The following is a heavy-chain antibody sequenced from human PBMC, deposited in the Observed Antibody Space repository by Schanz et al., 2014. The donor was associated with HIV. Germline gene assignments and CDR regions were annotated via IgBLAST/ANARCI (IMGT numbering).Heavy chain of an antibody. V-gene: IGHV1-2*02. Sequence: QVQLVQSGAAVKKPEASVKVSCKASGYTFNDYFIHWIRQAPGQGLEWMGWIKPNDGGTKSAQKFLGRVTMTRDSSISTAYMELTRLTSDATAVYYCARRRFQLQWFDSWGQGTLVTVSS. CDR1: GYTFNDYF. D-gene: IGHD2-2*01. CDR3: ARRRFQLQWFDS. CDR2: IKPNDGGT. J-gene: IGHJ5*01.